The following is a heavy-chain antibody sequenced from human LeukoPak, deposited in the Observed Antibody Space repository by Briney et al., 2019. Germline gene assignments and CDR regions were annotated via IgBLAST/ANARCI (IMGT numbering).Heavy chain of an antibody. CDR3: ATEGITGTTGGVDY. CDR2: INHSGST. CDR1: GGSISNSDHY. J-gene: IGHJ4*02. D-gene: IGHD1-7*01. V-gene: IGHV4-34*01. Sequence: SETLSLTCTVSGGSISNSDHYWSWIRQPPGKGLEWIGEINHSGSTNYNPSLKSRVTISVDTSKNQFSLRLSSVTAADTAVYYCATEGITGTTGGVDYWGQGTLVTVSS.